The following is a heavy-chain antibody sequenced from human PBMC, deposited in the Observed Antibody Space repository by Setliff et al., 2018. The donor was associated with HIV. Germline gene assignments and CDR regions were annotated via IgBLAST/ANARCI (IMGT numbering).Heavy chain of an antibody. D-gene: IGHD7-27*01. Sequence: SETLSLTCTVSGYSISSGYYWGWIRQPPGKGLEWIGYIYYSGSTNYNPSLKSRVTISVDTSKNQFSLKLSSVTAADTAMYYCARGDNWGVDVFDIWGQGTMVTVSS. CDR2: IYYSGST. V-gene: IGHV4-38-2*02. CDR3: ARGDNWGVDVFDI. J-gene: IGHJ3*02. CDR1: GYSISSGYY.